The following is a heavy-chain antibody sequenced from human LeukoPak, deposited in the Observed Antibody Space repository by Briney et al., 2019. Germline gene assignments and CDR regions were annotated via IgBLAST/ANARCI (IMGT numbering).Heavy chain of an antibody. CDR2: ISYDGSNK. CDR1: GFTFSSYA. V-gene: IGHV3-30-3*01. Sequence: GGSLRLSCVASGFTFSSYAMHWVRQAPGKGLEWVAVISYDGSNKYYADSVKGRFTISRDNSKNTLYLQMNSLRAEDTAVYYCAKDHFDWPDYWGQGTLVTVSS. CDR3: AKDHFDWPDY. J-gene: IGHJ4*02. D-gene: IGHD3-9*01.